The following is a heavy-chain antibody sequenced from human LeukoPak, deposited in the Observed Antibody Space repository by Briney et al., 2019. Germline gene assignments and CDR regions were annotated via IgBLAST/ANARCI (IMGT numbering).Heavy chain of an antibody. V-gene: IGHV4-59*01. CDR1: GGPISSYY. CDR2: IYYSGST. D-gene: IGHD1-20*01. J-gene: IGHJ5*02. CDR3: ARALAITGTTGYWFDP. Sequence: PSETLSLTCTVSGGPISSYYWSWIRHPPGKGLEWIGYIYYSGSTNYNPSLKSRVTISVDTSKNQFSLKLSSVTAADTAVYYCARALAITGTTGYWFDPWGQGTLVTVSS.